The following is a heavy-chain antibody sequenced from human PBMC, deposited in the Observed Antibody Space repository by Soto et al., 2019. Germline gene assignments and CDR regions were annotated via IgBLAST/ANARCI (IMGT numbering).Heavy chain of an antibody. J-gene: IGHJ6*03. CDR3: ARGLIVWFGELSRRGGYYYYMDV. CDR1: GGSFSGYQ. Sequence: QVQLQQWGAGLLKPSETLSLTCAVYGGSFSGYQWSWIRQTPGKGLEWIGEINDSGNINYNPSLKSRVSILVDTGKKQISLKLSAVTAAGTAVYYCARGLIVWFGELSRRGGYYYYMDVWGKGTTVTVSS. CDR2: INDSGNI. V-gene: IGHV4-34*01. D-gene: IGHD3-10*01.